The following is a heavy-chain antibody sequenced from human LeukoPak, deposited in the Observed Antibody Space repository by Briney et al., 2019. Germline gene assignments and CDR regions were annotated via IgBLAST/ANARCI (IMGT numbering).Heavy chain of an antibody. CDR3: ARDRIPGYSFDY. CDR1: GFTFSSYA. CDR2: ISYDGSNK. V-gene: IGHV3-30*04. D-gene: IGHD5-18*01. J-gene: IGHJ4*02. Sequence: GGSLRLSCAASGFTFSSYATHWVRQAPGKGLEWVAVISYDGSNKYYADSVKGRFTISRDNSKNTLYLQMNSLRAEDTAVYYCARDRIPGYSFDYWGQGTLVTVSS.